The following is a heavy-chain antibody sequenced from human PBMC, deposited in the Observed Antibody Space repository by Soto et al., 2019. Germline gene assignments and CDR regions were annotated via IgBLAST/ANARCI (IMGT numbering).Heavy chain of an antibody. Sequence: ASVKVSCKASGYTFTSYGISWVRQAPGQGLEWMGWICAYNGNTNYAQKLQGRVTMTTDTSTSTAYMELRSLRSDDTAVYYCARDTYDFWSGPDAFDIWGQGTMVT. J-gene: IGHJ3*02. D-gene: IGHD3-3*01. V-gene: IGHV1-18*01. CDR3: ARDTYDFWSGPDAFDI. CDR2: ICAYNGNT. CDR1: GYTFTSYG.